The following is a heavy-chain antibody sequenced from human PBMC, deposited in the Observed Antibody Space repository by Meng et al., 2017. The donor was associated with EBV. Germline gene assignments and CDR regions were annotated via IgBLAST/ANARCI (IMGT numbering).Heavy chain of an antibody. J-gene: IGHJ5*02. V-gene: IGHV1-18*01. D-gene: IGHD5-12*01. CDR2: ISAYNGNT. CDR1: GYTFTSYG. CDR3: ARETSGYDFNWFDP. Sequence: VPLGQSRAQVKKPGASGKVSCKASGYTFTSYGISWVRQAPGQGLEWMGWISAYNGNTNYAQKLQGRVTMTTDTSTSTAYMELRSLRSDDTAVYYCARETSGYDFNWFDPWGQGTLVTVSS.